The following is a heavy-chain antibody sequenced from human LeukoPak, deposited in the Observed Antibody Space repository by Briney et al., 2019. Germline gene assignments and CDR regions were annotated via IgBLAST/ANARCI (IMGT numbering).Heavy chain of an antibody. D-gene: IGHD6-13*01. CDR3: ARASRSAAAGTT. J-gene: IGHJ4*02. Sequence: PSETLSLTCTVSGGSISSYYWSWIRQPPGKGLEWIGYIYYSGSTNYNPSLKSRVTISVDTSKNQFSLKLSSVTAADTAVYYCARASRSAAAGTTWGQGTLVTVSS. CDR2: IYYSGST. CDR1: GGSISSYY. V-gene: IGHV4-59*01.